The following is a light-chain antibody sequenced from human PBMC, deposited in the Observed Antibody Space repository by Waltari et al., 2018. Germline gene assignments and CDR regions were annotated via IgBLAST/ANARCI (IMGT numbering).Light chain of an antibody. J-gene: IGKJ4*01. Sequence: EIVMTQSPLPLPVTPGAPASISCRSSQSLLDCNGHYSLDWFLQKPGQSPHLLIYLGSYRASGVPDRFSGSGSGTDFTLKISTVEAEEFGVYYCMQSVQMPGTFGGGTRLEIK. CDR3: MQSVQMPGT. CDR2: LGS. V-gene: IGKV2-28*01. CDR1: QSLLDCNGHYS.